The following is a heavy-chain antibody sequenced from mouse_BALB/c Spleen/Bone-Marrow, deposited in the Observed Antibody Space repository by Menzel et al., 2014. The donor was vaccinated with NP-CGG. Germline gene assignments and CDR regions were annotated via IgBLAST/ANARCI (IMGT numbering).Heavy chain of an antibody. CDR1: GFSFNSYG. CDR3: ARLAYYDQTEVSFVY. V-gene: IGHV5-9-2*01. D-gene: IGHD2-4*01. J-gene: IGHJ3*01. Sequence: VQLKQSGGGLVKYGGSLKLSCAASGFSFNSYGMSWVRQTPEKRLEWVATISGGGRYNFYPDSVKGRFTISRDNAKNNLYLQLSSLSAEDTTLYYYARLAYYDQTEVSFVYWGQRSLVTVSA. CDR2: ISGGGRYN.